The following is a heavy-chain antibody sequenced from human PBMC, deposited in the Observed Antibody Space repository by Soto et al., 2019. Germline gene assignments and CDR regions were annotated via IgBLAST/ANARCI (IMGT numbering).Heavy chain of an antibody. J-gene: IGHJ6*03. V-gene: IGHV4-39*01. CDR1: GGSIRSSSCY. Sequence: SETQSLTCTVSGGSIRSSSCYWGWIRQPPGKGLEWIGSIYYSWSTYYNPSLKSRVTISVDTSKNQFSLKLSSVTAADTAVYYCARGGGDYYYYYYMDVWGKGTTVTVSS. CDR2: IYYSWST. D-gene: IGHD3-10*01. CDR3: ARGGGDYYYYYYMDV.